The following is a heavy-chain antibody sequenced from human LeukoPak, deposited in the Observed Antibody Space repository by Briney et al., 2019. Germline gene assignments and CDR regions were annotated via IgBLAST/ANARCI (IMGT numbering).Heavy chain of an antibody. CDR3: ARDLIAAAGSYFVY. D-gene: IGHD6-13*01. J-gene: IGHJ4*02. V-gene: IGHV1-18*04. CDR2: ISAYNGNT. Sequence: ASVRVSCKASGYTFTSYGISWVRQAPGQGLEWMGWISAYNGNTNYAQKLQGRVTMTTDTSTSTAYMELRSLRSDDTAVYYCARDLIAAAGSYFVYWGQGTLVTVSS. CDR1: GYTFTSYG.